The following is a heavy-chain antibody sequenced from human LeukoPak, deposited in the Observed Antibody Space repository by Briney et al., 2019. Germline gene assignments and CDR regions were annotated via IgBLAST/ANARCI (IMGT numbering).Heavy chain of an antibody. J-gene: IGHJ3*02. V-gene: IGHV3-53*01. CDR3: AVWNDAFDI. D-gene: IGHD1-1*01. CDR1: GFTFSSYS. CDR2: TYSGGST. Sequence: GGSLRLSCAASGFTFSSYSMNWVRQAPGKGLEWVSVTYSGGSTDYADSVKGRFTISRDNSKNTLYLQINSLRAEDTAVYYCAVWNDAFDIWGQGTMVTVSS.